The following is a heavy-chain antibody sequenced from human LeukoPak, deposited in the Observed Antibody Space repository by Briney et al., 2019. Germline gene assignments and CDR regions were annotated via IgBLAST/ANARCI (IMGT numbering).Heavy chain of an antibody. CDR2: ISAYNGNT. J-gene: IGHJ3*02. CDR3: ARDGFDDSSHDALDI. D-gene: IGHD3-22*01. Sequence: ASVKVSCKASGYAFTSYGISWVRQAPGQGLEWMGWISAYNGNTNYAQKLQGRVTMTTDTSTSTAYMELSSLRSEDTAVYYCARDGFDDSSHDALDIWGQGTMVTVSS. CDR1: GYAFTSYG. V-gene: IGHV1-18*01.